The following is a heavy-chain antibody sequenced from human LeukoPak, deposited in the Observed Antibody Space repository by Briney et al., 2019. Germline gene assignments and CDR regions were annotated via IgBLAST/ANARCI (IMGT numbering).Heavy chain of an antibody. V-gene: IGHV4-4*07. Sequence: SETLSLTCTVSSVSISGSYYWSWIRQPAGKGLEWIGRIYASGSTNYDPSLKSRVTTSVDKSNNQFSLMVTSVTAADTAVYYCARGKPNAVDYWGQGILVTVSS. CDR3: ARGKPNAVDY. D-gene: IGHD1-1*01. CDR2: IYASGST. CDR1: SVSISGSYY. J-gene: IGHJ4*02.